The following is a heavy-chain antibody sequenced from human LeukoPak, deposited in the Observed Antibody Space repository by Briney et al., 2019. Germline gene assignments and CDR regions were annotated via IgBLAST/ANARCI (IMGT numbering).Heavy chain of an antibody. CDR3: ARDQFSYYYDSSGYSIYYYYMDV. CDR1: GFTFSSYS. D-gene: IGHD3-22*01. CDR2: ISSSSSYI. Sequence: GGSLRLSCAASGFTFSSYSMNWVRQAPGKGLEWVSSISSSSSYIYYADSVKGRFTISRDNAKNSLYLQMNSLRAEDTAVYYCARDQFSYYYDSSGYSIYYYYMDVWGKGTRVTVSS. V-gene: IGHV3-21*01. J-gene: IGHJ6*03.